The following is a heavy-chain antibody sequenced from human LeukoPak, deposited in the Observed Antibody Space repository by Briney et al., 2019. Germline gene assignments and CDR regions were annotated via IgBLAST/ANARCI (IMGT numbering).Heavy chain of an antibody. CDR2: IYPADSDV. Sequence: GESLRISCKGSGYSFIDYWVAWVRQMPGKGLEWMGTIYPADSDVRYSPSFQGQVSISVDKSISAVYLQWSRLTASDTAMYFCARGDYGGRWHNWFDPWGQGTLVIVSS. CDR1: GYSFIDYW. V-gene: IGHV5-51*01. D-gene: IGHD4-23*01. CDR3: ARGDYGGRWHNWFDP. J-gene: IGHJ5*02.